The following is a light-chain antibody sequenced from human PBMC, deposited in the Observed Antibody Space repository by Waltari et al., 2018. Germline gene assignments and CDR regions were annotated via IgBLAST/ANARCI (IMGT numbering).Light chain of an antibody. J-gene: IGKJ1*01. V-gene: IGKV3-15*01. CDR1: RNVRTN. CDR2: GAS. Sequence: EIVMTQSPATLAVSPGVRVTLSCRASRNVRTNLAWYQHKPGQTPRLLIPGASTRALGVPDRFGGAGSGTDFTLTISSLRSEDFAVYYCQQYDDSSPWTFGQGTKVEIK. CDR3: QQYDDSSPWT.